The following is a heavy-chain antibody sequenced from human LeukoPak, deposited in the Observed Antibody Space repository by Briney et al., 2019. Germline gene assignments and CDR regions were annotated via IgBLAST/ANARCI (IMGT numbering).Heavy chain of an antibody. V-gene: IGHV3-43D*04. CDR2: FSWDGGST. CDR3: AKDGGSGSYYNGWFDH. CDR1: GFTFDDYA. J-gene: IGHJ5*02. D-gene: IGHD3-10*01. Sequence: SGGSLRLSCAASGFTFDDYAMHWVRHAPGKGLEWVSLFSWDGGSTYYADSVKGRFTISRDNSKNSLYLQMNSLRAEDTALYYCAKDGGSGSYYNGWFDHWGQGTLVTVSS.